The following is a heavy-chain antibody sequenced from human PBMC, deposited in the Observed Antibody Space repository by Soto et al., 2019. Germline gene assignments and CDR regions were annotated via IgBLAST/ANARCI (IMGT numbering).Heavy chain of an antibody. D-gene: IGHD1-1*01. CDR1: GFIFSGSA. CDR3: TRRDTRDNEGEDY. Sequence: EVQLVESGGGLVQPGGSLKLSCAASGFIFSGSAMHWVRQAAGKGLEWVGRIRSKANSYATSYDASVKGRFTISRDDPKNTVYLQMNSLKIDDTAVYYCTRRDTRDNEGEDYWGQGTLVTVSS. V-gene: IGHV3-73*01. J-gene: IGHJ4*02. CDR2: IRSKANSYAT.